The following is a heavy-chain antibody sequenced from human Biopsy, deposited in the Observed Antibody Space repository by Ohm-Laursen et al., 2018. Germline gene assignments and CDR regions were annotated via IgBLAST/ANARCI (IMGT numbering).Heavy chain of an antibody. Sequence: SDTLSLTCAVSGDSVTKYYWSWIRQPPGKGLEWIGHIYYSVMTNYNPSLQSRVSISVDTSRNQVSLTLSSVTAADTAVYYCARDSGILNYGNFKYHHYYGMDVWGQGTKVTVSS. V-gene: IGHV4-59*02. D-gene: IGHD4-11*01. CDR1: GDSVTKYY. CDR3: ARDSGILNYGNFKYHHYYGMDV. J-gene: IGHJ6*02. CDR2: IYYSVMT.